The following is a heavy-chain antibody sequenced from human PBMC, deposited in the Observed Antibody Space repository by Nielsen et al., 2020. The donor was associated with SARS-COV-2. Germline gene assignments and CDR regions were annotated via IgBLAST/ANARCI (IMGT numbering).Heavy chain of an antibody. CDR3: AKAPNPLAAAGYYYFDY. D-gene: IGHD6-13*01. V-gene: IGHV3-9*01. CDR1: GFTFDDYA. J-gene: IGHJ4*02. CDR2: ISWNSGSI. Sequence: SLKISCAASGFTFDDYAMHWVRQAPGKGLEWVPGISWNSGSIGYADSVKGRFTISRDNAKNSLYLQMNNLRAEDTALYYCAKAPNPLAAAGYYYFDYWGQGTLVTVSS.